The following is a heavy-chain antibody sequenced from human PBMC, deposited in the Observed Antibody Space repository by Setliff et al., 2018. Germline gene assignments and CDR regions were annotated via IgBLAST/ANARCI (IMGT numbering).Heavy chain of an antibody. J-gene: IGHJ4*02. V-gene: IGHV3-23*01. D-gene: IGHD3-22*01. Sequence: ETLSLTCDVSGCSITSGHYWGWIRQPPGKGLEWVSAISGSGGSTDYADSVKGRFTISRDNSKNTLYLQMLNLRAEDTATYYCARDSSGYYYDGGTNYYLDYWGQGTLVTVSS. CDR3: ARDSSGYYYDGGTNYYLDY. CDR1: GCSITSGH. CDR2: ISGSGGST.